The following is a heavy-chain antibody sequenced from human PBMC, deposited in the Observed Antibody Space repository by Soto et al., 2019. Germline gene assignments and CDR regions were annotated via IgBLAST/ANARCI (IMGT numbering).Heavy chain of an antibody. D-gene: IGHD3-10*01. CDR3: ARRYGSGFDY. V-gene: IGHV4-59*08. Sequence: SETLSLTCTVSGGSIGSYYWSWIRQPPGKGLEWIGYIYYSGSTNYNPSLKSRVTISVDTSKNQFSLKLSSVTAADTAVYYCARRYGSGFDYWSQGTLVTVSS. J-gene: IGHJ4*02. CDR2: IYYSGST. CDR1: GGSIGSYY.